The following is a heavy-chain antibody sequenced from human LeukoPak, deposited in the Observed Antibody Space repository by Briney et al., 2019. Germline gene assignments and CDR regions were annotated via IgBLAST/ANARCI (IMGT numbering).Heavy chain of an antibody. CDR2: INPKTGGR. CDR3: ATSTLGADGFDI. Sequence: ASVKVSCKASGYSFTGYYMHWMRQAPGQGLEWMGWINPKTGGRNNAHKFQGRVTMTRDTSIITAYMELSRLGSDDTALYYCATSTLGADGFDIWGQGTMVTVSS. V-gene: IGHV1-2*02. J-gene: IGHJ3*02. CDR1: GYSFTGYY. D-gene: IGHD3-16*01.